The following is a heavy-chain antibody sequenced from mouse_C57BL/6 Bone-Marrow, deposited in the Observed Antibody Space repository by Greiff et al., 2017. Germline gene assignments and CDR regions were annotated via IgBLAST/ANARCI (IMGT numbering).Heavy chain of an antibody. CDR2: ISNGGSYT. V-gene: IGHV5-6*01. J-gene: IGHJ4*01. CDR3: ARHLYYGNYGFYAMDY. CDR1: RFTFSSYG. Sequence: EVQGVESGGDLVKPGGSLKLSCAASRFTFSSYGMSWVRQTPDMRLEWVATISNGGSYTYYPDSVKGRFTISRDNGKNTLYLQMSSLKSEDTGMYYCARHLYYGNYGFYAMDYWGQGTSVTVSS. D-gene: IGHD2-1*01.